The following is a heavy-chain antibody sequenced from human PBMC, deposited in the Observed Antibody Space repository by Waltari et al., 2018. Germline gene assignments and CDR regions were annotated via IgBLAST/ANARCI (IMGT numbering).Heavy chain of an antibody. CDR2: IIPIFGTA. J-gene: IGHJ4*02. Sequence: QVQLVQSGAEVKKPGSSVKVSCKASGGTFSSYAISWVRQAPGQGLEWMGGIIPIFGTANYALKFQGRVTITTDESTSTAYMELNSLRAEDTAVYYCARDHEGSGWYEDYWGQGTLVTVSS. CDR1: GGTFSSYA. CDR3: ARDHEGSGWYEDY. V-gene: IGHV1-69*05. D-gene: IGHD6-19*01.